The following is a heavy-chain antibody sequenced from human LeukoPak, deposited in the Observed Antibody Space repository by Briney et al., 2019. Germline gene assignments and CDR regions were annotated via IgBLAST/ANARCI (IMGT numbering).Heavy chain of an antibody. CDR3: AREVDSSDQTLDY. CDR2: IYYSGST. D-gene: IGHD3-22*01. Sequence: SETLSLTCTVSGGSFSSYYWSWIRQPPGKGLEWIGYIYYSGSTNYNPSLKSRVTISVDTSKNQYSLQLNSVTPEDTAVYYCAREVDSSDQTLDYWGQGTLVTVSS. J-gene: IGHJ4*02. CDR1: GGSFSSYY. V-gene: IGHV4-59*12.